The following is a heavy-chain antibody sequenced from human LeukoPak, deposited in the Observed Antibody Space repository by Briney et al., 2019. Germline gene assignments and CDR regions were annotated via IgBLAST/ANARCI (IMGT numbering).Heavy chain of an antibody. CDR2: VSGSGRNT. J-gene: IGHJ4*02. CDR3: VKSRRVGANQRGLFDY. CDR1: GFIFSNYA. V-gene: IGHV3-23*01. Sequence: PGGSLRLSCAASGFIFSNYAMTWVRQAPVKGLEWVSSVSGSGRNTFYPDSVEGRFTIYRDNSKNTVYLQMNSLRADDTTVYYCVKSRRVGANQRGLFDYWGQGTLVTVSP. D-gene: IGHD1-26*01.